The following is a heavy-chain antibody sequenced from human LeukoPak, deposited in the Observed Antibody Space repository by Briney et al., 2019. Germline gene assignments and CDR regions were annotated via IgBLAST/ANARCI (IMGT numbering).Heavy chain of an antibody. V-gene: IGHV4-31*03. J-gene: IGHJ4*02. CDR2: IYYSGST. Sequence: SETLSLTCTVSGGSISSGGYYWSWIRQHPGKGLEWIGYIYYSGSTYYNPSLKSRVTISVDTSKNQFSLKLSSVTAADTAVYYCARDSSGYSSLDYWGQGTLVTVSS. CDR1: GGSISSGGYY. D-gene: IGHD3-22*01. CDR3: ARDSSGYSSLDY.